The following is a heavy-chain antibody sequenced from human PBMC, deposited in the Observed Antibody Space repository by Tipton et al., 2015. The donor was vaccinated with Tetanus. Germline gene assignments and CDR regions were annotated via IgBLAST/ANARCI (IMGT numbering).Heavy chain of an antibody. D-gene: IGHD3-22*01. J-gene: IGHJ4*02. CDR2: ISGSGGST. CDR3: ARDYYYDSSGYLL. V-gene: IGHV3-23*01. Sequence: SLRLSCAASGFTFSSYAMSWVRQAPGKGLEWVSAISGSGGSTYYADSVKGRFTISRDNSKNTLYLQMNSLRAEDTAVYYCARDYYYDSSGYLLWGQGTLVTVSS. CDR1: GFTFSSYA.